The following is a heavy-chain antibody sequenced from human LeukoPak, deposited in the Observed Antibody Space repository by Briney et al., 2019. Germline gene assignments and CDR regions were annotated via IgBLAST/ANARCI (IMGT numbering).Heavy chain of an antibody. Sequence: GGSLRLSCAASGFTFSSYAMHWVRQAPGKGLEWVADISCDGSNKYYADSVKGRFTISRDNSKNTLYLQMNSLRAEDTAVYYCARDYLPTITMVRGVMCYYMDVWGKGTAVTVSS. D-gene: IGHD3-10*01. CDR1: GFTFSSYA. CDR2: ISCDGSNK. CDR3: ARDYLPTITMVRGVMCYYMDV. J-gene: IGHJ6*03. V-gene: IGHV3-30*04.